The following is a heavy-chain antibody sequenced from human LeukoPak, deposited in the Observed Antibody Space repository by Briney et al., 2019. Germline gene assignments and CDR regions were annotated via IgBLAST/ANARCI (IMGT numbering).Heavy chain of an antibody. CDR3: AKEGDISSSWYLSNYFDY. CDR1: GFTFRTYG. D-gene: IGHD6-13*01. V-gene: IGHV3-30*18. CDR2: ISYDGSNT. J-gene: IGHJ4*02. Sequence: GSLRLSCAASGFTFRTYGMHWVRQAPGKGLEWGAVISYDGSNTYYADSVKGRFTISRDNSKNTLYLQMDSLRAEDTAVYYCAKEGDISSSWYLSNYFDYWGQGTLVTVSS.